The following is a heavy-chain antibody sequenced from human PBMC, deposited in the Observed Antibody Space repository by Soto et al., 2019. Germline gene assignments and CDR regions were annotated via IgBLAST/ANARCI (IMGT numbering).Heavy chain of an antibody. CDR2: INPNSGGT. Sequence: GASVKVSCTPSGHTFSSYYIHWVRQAPGQGLEWMGWINPNSGGTNYAQKFQGWVTMTRDTSISTAYMELSRLRSDDTAVYYCARGNSITMVRGAPYYYYGMDVWGQGTTVTVPS. V-gene: IGHV1-2*04. D-gene: IGHD3-10*01. CDR1: GHTFSSYY. J-gene: IGHJ6*02. CDR3: ARGNSITMVRGAPYYYYGMDV.